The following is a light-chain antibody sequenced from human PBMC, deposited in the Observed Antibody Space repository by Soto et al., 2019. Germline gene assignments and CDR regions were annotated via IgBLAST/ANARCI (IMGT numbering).Light chain of an antibody. CDR3: KQYGGSPWT. CDR2: GAS. CDR1: QSVSSNY. Sequence: EIVLTQSPGTLSLSPGERATLSCRASQSVSSNYLAWYQQKPGQAPRPLIYGASSRATGIPDRFSGSGAGKDSTLTIGGLEPEDFAVYYCKQYGGSPWTFAQGTKLETK. J-gene: IGKJ1*01. V-gene: IGKV3-20*01.